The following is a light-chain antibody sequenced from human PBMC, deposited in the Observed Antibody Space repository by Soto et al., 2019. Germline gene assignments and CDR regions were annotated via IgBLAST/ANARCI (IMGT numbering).Light chain of an antibody. CDR2: AAS. CDR3: QQRSNSPMAT. J-gene: IGKJ2*01. CDR1: QSIAYY. V-gene: IGKV1-39*01. Sequence: DIQMTQSPYSLSASVGDRVTITYPAIQSIAYYVNWFQQKPGKDPKLLIYAASSLQSGVPSRFSGRGSGPDFNLTISSLQPADFATYYCQQRSNSPMATFGQGT.